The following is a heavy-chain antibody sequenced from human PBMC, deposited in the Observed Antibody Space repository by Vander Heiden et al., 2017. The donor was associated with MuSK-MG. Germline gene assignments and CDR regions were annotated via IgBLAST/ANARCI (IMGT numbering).Heavy chain of an antibody. V-gene: IGHV2-5*02. J-gene: IGHJ4*02. D-gene: IGHD6-6*01. CDR1: GFSLSTSGVG. CDR2: IYWDDDK. CDR3: AHRDSSSYYFDY. Sequence: QITLKESGPTLVKPTQTLTLTCTFSGFSLSTSGVGVGWIRQPPGKALEWLALIYWDDDKRYSPALKSRLTITKDTSKNQVVLTMTNMDPVDTATYCCAHRDSSSYYFDYWGQGTLVTVSS.